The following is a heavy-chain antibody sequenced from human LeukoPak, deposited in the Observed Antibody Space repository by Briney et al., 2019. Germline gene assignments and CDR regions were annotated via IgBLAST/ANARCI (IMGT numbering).Heavy chain of an antibody. CDR2: ISGSGGST. CDR1: GFTFSSYA. V-gene: IGHV3-23*01. D-gene: IGHD6-6*01. Sequence: TGGSLRLSCAASGFTFSSYAMSWVRQAPGKGLEWVSAISGSGGSTYYADSVKGRFTISRDNSKNTLYLQMNSLRAEDTAVYYGARWALAARIFDYWGQGTLVTVSS. J-gene: IGHJ4*02. CDR3: ARWALAARIFDY.